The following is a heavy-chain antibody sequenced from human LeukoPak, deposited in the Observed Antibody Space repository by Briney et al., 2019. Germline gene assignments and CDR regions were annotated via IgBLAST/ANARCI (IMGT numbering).Heavy chain of an antibody. CDR2: ISDSGGRT. J-gene: IGHJ4*02. D-gene: IGHD3-22*01. V-gene: IGHV3-23*01. Sequence: HPGGSLRLSSAVSGITLSNYGMSWVRQAPGKGLEWVAGISDSGGRTNYADSVKGRFTISRDNPKNTLYLQMNSLRAEDTAVYFCAKRGVVIRVILVGFHKEAYYFDSWGQGALVTVSS. CDR3: AKRGVVIRVILVGFHKEAYYFDS. CDR1: GITLSNYG.